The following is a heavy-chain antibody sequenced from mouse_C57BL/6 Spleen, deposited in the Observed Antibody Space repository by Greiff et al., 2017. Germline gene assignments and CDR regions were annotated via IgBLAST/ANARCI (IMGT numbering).Heavy chain of an antibody. D-gene: IGHD1-1*01. CDR1: GYSFTDYN. Sequence: VQLQQSGPELVKPGASVKISCKASGYSFTDYNMNWVKQSNGKSLEWIGVINPNYGTTSYNQKLKGKATLTVDPSPSTAYMQLNSLTSEDSSFYYCANLYGVGDFDVWGTGTTVTVSS. J-gene: IGHJ1*03. CDR2: INPNYGTT. CDR3: ANLYGVGDFDV. V-gene: IGHV1-39*01.